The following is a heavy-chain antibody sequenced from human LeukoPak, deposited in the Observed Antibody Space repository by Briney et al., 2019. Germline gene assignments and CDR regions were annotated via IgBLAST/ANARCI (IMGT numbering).Heavy chain of an antibody. J-gene: IGHJ4*02. CDR2: IKQDGSDK. Sequence: PGGSLRLSRAASGFTLCEYRMSWGCQAPGKGLEWGANIKQDGSDKYYAYSVKGRSTISRDNAKNSLYLQMNSLRAEDTALYYCAREDQPRGTFDYWGQGILVTVSS. D-gene: IGHD2-15*01. CDR3: AREDQPRGTFDY. CDR1: GFTLCEYR. V-gene: IGHV3-7*05.